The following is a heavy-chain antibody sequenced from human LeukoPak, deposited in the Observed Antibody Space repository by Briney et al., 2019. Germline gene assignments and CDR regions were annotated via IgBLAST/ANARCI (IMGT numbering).Heavy chain of an antibody. D-gene: IGHD3-10*01. CDR3: ARAVGYGSGTYRQYFFDY. J-gene: IGHJ4*02. V-gene: IGHV1-2*02. CDR2: INPNSGGT. Sequence: ASVKLSCKASGYTFTGYYMHWVRQAPGQGLEWIRWINPNSGGTNYAQHFQGRVTMSRDTSISTAYMDLSRLRSDDTAVYYCARAVGYGSGTYRQYFFDYWGQGTLVTVSS. CDR1: GYTFTGYY.